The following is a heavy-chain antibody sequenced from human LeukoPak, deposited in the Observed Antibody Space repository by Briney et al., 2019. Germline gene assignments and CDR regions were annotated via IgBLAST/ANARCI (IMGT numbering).Heavy chain of an antibody. J-gene: IGHJ4*02. V-gene: IGHV4-39*07. CDR1: GGSISSSSYY. D-gene: IGHD6-19*01. CDR2: IYHSGST. CDR3: ARGDSGWYLGLGFDY. Sequence: SETLSLTCTVSGGSISSSSYYWGWIRQPPGKGLEWIGSIYHSGSTYYNPSLKSRVTISVDTSKNQVSLKLRSVTAADTAVYYCARGDSGWYLGLGFDYWGQGTLVTVSS.